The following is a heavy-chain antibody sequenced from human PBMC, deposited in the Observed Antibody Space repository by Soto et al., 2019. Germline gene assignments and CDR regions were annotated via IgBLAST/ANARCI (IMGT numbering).Heavy chain of an antibody. V-gene: IGHV1-3*01. CDR1: GYTCTSYA. CDR3: ARDQAPVVPAAIDSVPSDFDY. CDR2: INAGNGNT. Sequence: GASVKVSCKASGYTCTSYAMHWVRQAPGQRLEWMGWINAGNGNTKYSQKLQGRVTMTTDTSTSTAYMELRSLRSDDTAVYYCARDQAPVVPAAIDSVPSDFDYWGQGTLVTVS. J-gene: IGHJ4*02. D-gene: IGHD2-2*01.